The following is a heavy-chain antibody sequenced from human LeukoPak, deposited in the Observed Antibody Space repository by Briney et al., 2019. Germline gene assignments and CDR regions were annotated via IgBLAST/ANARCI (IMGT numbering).Heavy chain of an antibody. CDR1: GYSISNGYQ. V-gene: IGHV4-38-2*02. D-gene: IGHD1-26*01. J-gene: IGHJ4*02. Sequence: SETLSLTCTVSGYSISNGYQWGWIRQPPGKGLEWIGNIYHSGSTYYNPSLKSRVSISVDTSKNYFSLKLSSVTAADTAVYYCARAREGYYFDNWGQGTLVTVSS. CDR2: IYHSGST. CDR3: ARAREGYYFDN.